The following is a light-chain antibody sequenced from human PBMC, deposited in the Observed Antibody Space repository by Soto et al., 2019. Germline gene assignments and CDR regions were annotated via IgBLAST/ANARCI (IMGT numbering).Light chain of an antibody. V-gene: IGLV1-44*01. CDR1: TSNIGKNT. CDR2: SVN. J-gene: IGLJ1*01. CDR3: AAWDDSLKNYV. Sequence: QSVLTQPPSASGTPGQRVTISCSGSTSNIGKNTVNWYHQLPGTAPKILIYSVNHRPSGVPDRFSGSKSGTSASLAIRGLQSEDEADYYCAAWDDSLKNYVFGSGTKLTVL.